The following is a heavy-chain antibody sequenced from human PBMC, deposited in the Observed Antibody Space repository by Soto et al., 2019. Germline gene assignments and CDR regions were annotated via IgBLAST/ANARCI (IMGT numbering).Heavy chain of an antibody. CDR1: GGSISSSSYY. J-gene: IGHJ4*02. Sequence: SETLSLTCTVSGGSISSSSYYWGWIRQPPGKGLEWIGSIYYSGSTYYNPSLKSRVTISVDTSKNQFSLKLSSVTAADTAVYYCARHGYCSSGSCYDYRLPLIYYFDYWGQGTLVTVSS. CDR2: IYYSGST. V-gene: IGHV4-39*01. D-gene: IGHD2-15*01. CDR3: ARHGYCSSGSCYDYRLPLIYYFDY.